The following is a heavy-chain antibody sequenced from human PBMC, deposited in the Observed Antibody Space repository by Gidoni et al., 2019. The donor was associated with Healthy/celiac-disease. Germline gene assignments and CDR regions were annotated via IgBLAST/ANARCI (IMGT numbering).Heavy chain of an antibody. CDR2: ISWDGGST. CDR3: AKDIRRGAAGTGYFDY. J-gene: IGHJ4*02. D-gene: IGHD6-13*01. Sequence: EVQLVESGGVVVQPGGSLRLSCAASGFTFDDYTMHWVRQAPGKGLEWVSLISWDGGSTYYADSVKGRFTISRDNSKNSLYLQMNSLRTEDTALYYCAKDIRRGAAGTGYFDYWGQGTLVTVSS. V-gene: IGHV3-43*01. CDR1: GFTFDDYT.